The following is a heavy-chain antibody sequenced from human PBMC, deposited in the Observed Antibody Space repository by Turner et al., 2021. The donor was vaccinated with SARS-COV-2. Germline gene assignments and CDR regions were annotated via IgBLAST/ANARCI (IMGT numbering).Heavy chain of an antibody. CDR2: VSGLGDTR. CDR3: VRDCPRPGDRDALDI. Sequence: EVQVLESGGGLAQPGGSLRLSCAASGFTFNTYAMSWVRTAPGKGLVGVSVVSGLGDTRFYADSVRGRFTISRDNTKNRVYLQMNSLRPDDTALYYCVRDCPRPGDRDALDIWGQGTMVTVSS. J-gene: IGHJ3*02. D-gene: IGHD7-27*01. CDR1: GFTFNTYA. V-gene: IGHV3-23*01.